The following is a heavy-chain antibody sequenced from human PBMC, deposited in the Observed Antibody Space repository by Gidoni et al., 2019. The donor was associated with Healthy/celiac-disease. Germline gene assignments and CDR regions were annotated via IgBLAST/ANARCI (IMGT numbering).Heavy chain of an antibody. V-gene: IGHV2-5*02. CDR1: AFSLSTSGLG. Sequence: QSTLKESGPTLVKPTQTLTLTCTFSAFSLSTSGLGVGWILQPPGEALEWLALIYWDDDKRYSPSLKGRLTITKDASKNQVVLTMTNMDPVDTATYYCAHTHGGRNGMVYWGQGTLVTVSS. CDR3: AHTHGGRNGMVY. CDR2: IYWDDDK. D-gene: IGHD2-15*01. J-gene: IGHJ4*02.